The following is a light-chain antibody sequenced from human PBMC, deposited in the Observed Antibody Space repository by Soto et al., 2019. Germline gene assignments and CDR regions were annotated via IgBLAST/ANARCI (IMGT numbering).Light chain of an antibody. CDR2: AAS. CDR3: QQSYSTTWT. Sequence: DMQMTQSASALSASVGDRVTITCRASQSISGYLNWYQQKPGKAPKLLIYAASSLQSGVPPRFSGSGSGTDFTLTISSLQREDFATYFSQQSYSTTWTFGQGTKVDIK. V-gene: IGKV1-39*01. J-gene: IGKJ1*01. CDR1: QSISGY.